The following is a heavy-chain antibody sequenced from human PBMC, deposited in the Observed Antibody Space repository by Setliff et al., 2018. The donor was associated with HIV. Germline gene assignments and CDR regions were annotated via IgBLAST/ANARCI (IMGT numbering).Heavy chain of an antibody. D-gene: IGHD1-7*01. Sequence: PGGSLRLSCAASGFTFSSNAMHWVRQAPGKGLEWVAVIAYDGSNKYYADSVKGRFTISRDNSKNMMNLQMNSLRAEDTAVYYCARGRITGTINFWGQGTLVTVSS. J-gene: IGHJ4*02. CDR3: ARGRITGTINF. CDR1: GFTFSSNA. CDR2: IAYDGSNK. V-gene: IGHV3-30*04.